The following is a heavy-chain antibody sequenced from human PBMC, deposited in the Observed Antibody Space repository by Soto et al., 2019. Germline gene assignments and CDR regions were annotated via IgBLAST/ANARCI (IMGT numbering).Heavy chain of an antibody. J-gene: IGHJ3*02. Sequence: EVQLVESGGGLVQPGGSLRLSCAASGFTVSSNYMSWVRQAPGKGLEWVSVIYSGGSTYYADSVKGRFTISRHNSKNTLYRPMKSLRAEDTAVHYGERGRGSGWYGSDAFDIWGQGTMVTVSS. D-gene: IGHD6-19*01. CDR2: IYSGGST. V-gene: IGHV3-53*04. CDR3: ERGRGSGWYGSDAFDI. CDR1: GFTVSSNY.